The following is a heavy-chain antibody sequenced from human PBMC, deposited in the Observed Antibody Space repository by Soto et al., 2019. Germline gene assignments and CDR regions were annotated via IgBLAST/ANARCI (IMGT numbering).Heavy chain of an antibody. D-gene: IGHD3-22*01. J-gene: IGHJ4*02. Sequence: TGGSLRLSCAASGFTFSSYAMSWVRQAPGKGLEWVSAISGSGGSTYYADSVKGRFTISRDNSKNTLYLQMNSLRAEDTAVYYCAKALMIVTLNPDYWGQGTLVTVSS. V-gene: IGHV3-23*01. CDR1: GFTFSSYA. CDR2: ISGSGGST. CDR3: AKALMIVTLNPDY.